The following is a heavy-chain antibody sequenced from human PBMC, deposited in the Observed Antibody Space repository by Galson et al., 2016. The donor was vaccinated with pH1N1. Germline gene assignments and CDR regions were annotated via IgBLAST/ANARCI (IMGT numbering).Heavy chain of an antibody. CDR1: GFTFSNYW. CDR3: ARAIGSRSAY. Sequence: SLRLSCAASGFTFSNYWMHWVRQVPGKGLEWVANIKDDGSETYYVDSVRGRFTISRDNAKNSIYLQMNSLRDEDTALYYCARAIGSRSAYWGQGTLVTVSS. CDR2: IKDDGSET. D-gene: IGHD3-16*02. V-gene: IGHV3-7*01. J-gene: IGHJ4*02.